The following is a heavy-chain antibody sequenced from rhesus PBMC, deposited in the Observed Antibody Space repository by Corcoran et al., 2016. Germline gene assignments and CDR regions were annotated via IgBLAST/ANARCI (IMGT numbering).Heavy chain of an antibody. D-gene: IGHD1-38*01. CDR1: GGSISSNY. V-gene: IGHV4S11*01. Sequence: QVPLQESGPGLVKPLETLSLTCAVSGGSISSNYWSWIRQPPGKGLEWIGYIYGSGSSTKYKPDRKSRVTLSVDTAKNQFSLKLSSVTAADTAVYYCAVQTTWSDYWGQGVLVTVSS. J-gene: IGHJ4*01. CDR2: IYGSGSST. CDR3: AVQTTWSDY.